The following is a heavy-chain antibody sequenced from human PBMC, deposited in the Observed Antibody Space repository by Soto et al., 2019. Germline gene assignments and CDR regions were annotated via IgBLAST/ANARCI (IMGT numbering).Heavy chain of an antibody. CDR1: GGTFSSYA. J-gene: IGHJ5*02. D-gene: IGHD1-20*01. V-gene: IGHV1-69*06. CDR3: ASLGYNWNDNWFDP. Sequence: AASVKVSCKASGGTFSSYAISWVRQAPGQGLEWMGGIIPIFGTANYAQKFQGRVTITADKSTSTAYMELSSLRSEDTAVYYCASLGYNWNDNWFDPWGQGTLVTVSS. CDR2: IIPIFGTA.